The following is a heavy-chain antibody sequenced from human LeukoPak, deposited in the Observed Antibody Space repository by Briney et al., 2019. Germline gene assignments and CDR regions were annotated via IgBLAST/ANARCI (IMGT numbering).Heavy chain of an antibody. V-gene: IGHV1-24*01. CDR2: FDPEDGET. Sequence: ASVKVSFKVSGYTLTELSMHWVRQAPGKGLEWMGGFDPEDGETIYAQKFQGRVTMTEDTSTDTAYMELSSLRSEDTAVYYCATPLSEYSSGSNQDAFDIWGQGTMVTASS. D-gene: IGHD6-19*01. J-gene: IGHJ3*02. CDR3: ATPLSEYSSGSNQDAFDI. CDR1: GYTLTELS.